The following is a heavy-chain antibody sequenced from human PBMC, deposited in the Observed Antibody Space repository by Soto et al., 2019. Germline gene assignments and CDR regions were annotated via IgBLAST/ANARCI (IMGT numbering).Heavy chain of an antibody. Sequence: QVQLVQSGAEVKKPGSSVKVSCKASGGTFSSYAISWVRQAPGQGLEWMGGIIPIFGTANYAQKFQGRVTITADKSTSTAYMELSSLRSEDTAVYYCARDSLYDFWSGYDDSNWFDPWGQGTLVTVSS. CDR2: IIPIFGTA. CDR3: ARDSLYDFWSGYDDSNWFDP. V-gene: IGHV1-69*06. D-gene: IGHD3-3*01. J-gene: IGHJ5*02. CDR1: GGTFSSYA.